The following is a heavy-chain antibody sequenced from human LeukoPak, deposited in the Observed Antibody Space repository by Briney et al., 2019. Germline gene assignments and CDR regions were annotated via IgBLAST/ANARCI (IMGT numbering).Heavy chain of an antibody. J-gene: IGHJ4*02. CDR1: GYNFDDQG. V-gene: IGHV3-20*04. D-gene: IGHD1-26*01. Sequence: PGGSLRLSCAVFGYNFDDQGMNWVRQAPGKGLGRASGLNGNGGITGYVDAVKGRFTISRDNAKNSLYLQMNSPRAEDTALYFCARERRYGAFADWGQGTLVTVSS. CDR3: ARERRYGAFAD. CDR2: LNGNGGIT.